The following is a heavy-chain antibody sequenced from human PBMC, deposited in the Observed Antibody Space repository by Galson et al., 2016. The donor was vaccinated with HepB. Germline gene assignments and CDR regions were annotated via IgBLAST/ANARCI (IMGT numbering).Heavy chain of an antibody. CDR1: GATISNGGYY. CDR2: IYYSGSTYDSGST. V-gene: IGHV4-31*03. CDR3: ARDRRGERLAY. J-gene: IGHJ4*02. D-gene: IGHD1-1*01. Sequence: TLSLTCTVAGATISNGGYYWSWIRQHPGKGLEWIGYIYYSGSTYDSGSTNYNPSLTSRVTISVDTSMNQFALQLSTVTAADTAVYYCARDRRGERLAYWGQGTLVTVSS.